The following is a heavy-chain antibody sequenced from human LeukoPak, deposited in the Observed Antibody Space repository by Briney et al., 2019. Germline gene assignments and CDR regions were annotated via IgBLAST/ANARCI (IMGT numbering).Heavy chain of an antibody. CDR3: ARDKSARPYYFDY. J-gene: IGHJ4*02. V-gene: IGHV4-30-2*01. D-gene: IGHD6-6*01. Sequence: NLSLTCTVSGGSISSGGYYWSWIRQPPGKGLEWIGYIYHSGSTYYNPSLKSRVTISVDRSKNQFSLKLSSVTAADTAVYYCARDKSARPYYFDYWGQGTLVTVSS. CDR2: IYHSGST. CDR1: GGSISSGGYY.